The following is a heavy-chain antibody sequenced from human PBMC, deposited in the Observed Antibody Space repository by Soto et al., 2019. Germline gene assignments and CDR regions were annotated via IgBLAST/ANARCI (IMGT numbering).Heavy chain of an antibody. V-gene: IGHV3-33*01. CDR2: IWYDGSNK. Sequence: GGSLRLSCAASGFTFSSYGMHWVRQAPGKGLEWVAVIWYDGSNKYYADSVKGRFTISRDNSKNTLYLQMNSLRAEDTAVYYCARDQGIAAAGIDDYWGQGTLVTVSS. D-gene: IGHD6-13*01. CDR1: GFTFSSYG. J-gene: IGHJ4*02. CDR3: ARDQGIAAAGIDDY.